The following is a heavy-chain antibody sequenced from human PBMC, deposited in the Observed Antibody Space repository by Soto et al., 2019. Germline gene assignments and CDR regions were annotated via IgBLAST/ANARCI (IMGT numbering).Heavy chain of an antibody. CDR2: IYHSGIT. CDR1: VGSINSVGYF. Sequence: TLSLTCSVSVGSINSVGYFGSWIRQHPGKGLECIGYIYHSGITYYNPSLKSRVTISVDTSKNEFSLQLRSVTAADTAVYFCASFHNTCPGWFHXWGQVTLVTVS. V-gene: IGHV4-31*03. J-gene: IGHJ5*02. D-gene: IGHD1-20*01. CDR3: ASFHNTCPGWFHX.